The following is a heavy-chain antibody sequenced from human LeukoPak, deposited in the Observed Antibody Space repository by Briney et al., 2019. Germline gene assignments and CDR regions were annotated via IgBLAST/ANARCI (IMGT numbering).Heavy chain of an antibody. J-gene: IGHJ3*02. CDR1: GGSISSYY. Sequence: SETLSLTCTVSGGSISSYYWSWIRQPAGKGLEWIGRIYTSGSTNYNPSLKSRVTMSVDTSKNQFSLKLSSVTAADTAVYYCARDRGFLEFPLAFDIWGQGTMVTVSS. V-gene: IGHV4-4*07. CDR3: ARDRGFLEFPLAFDI. CDR2: IYTSGST. D-gene: IGHD3-3*01.